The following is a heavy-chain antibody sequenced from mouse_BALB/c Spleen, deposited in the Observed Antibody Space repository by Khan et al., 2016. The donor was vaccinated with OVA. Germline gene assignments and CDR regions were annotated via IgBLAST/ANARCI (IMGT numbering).Heavy chain of an antibody. CDR3: ARRAYYGNPWFTY. D-gene: IGHD2-10*01. J-gene: IGHJ3*01. Sequence: EVQRVESGGGLVKPGGSLKLSCAPSGFTFSSYDMSWVRQTPEKRLEWVATISGTGIYTYYPDSVKGRFTISRDNARNTLYLQMSSLRSEDTALYYCARRAYYGNPWFTYWGQGTLVTVSA. CDR2: ISGTGIYT. CDR1: GFTFSSYD. V-gene: IGHV5-9*02.